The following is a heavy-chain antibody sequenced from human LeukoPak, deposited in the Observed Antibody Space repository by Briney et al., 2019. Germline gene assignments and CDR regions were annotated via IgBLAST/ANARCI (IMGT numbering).Heavy chain of an antibody. CDR1: GGSISGGGYY. V-gene: IGHV4-30-2*01. J-gene: IGHJ6*02. D-gene: IGHD1-26*01. CDR3: ARDLFSPGPDPEVGPISYYYYGMDV. CDR2: IYHSGST. Sequence: SQTLSLTCTVSGGSISGGGYYWSWIRQPPGKGLEWIGYIYHSGSTYYNPSLKSRVTISVDRSKNQFSLKLSSVTAADTAVYYCARDLFSPGPDPEVGPISYYYYGMDVWGQGTTVTVSS.